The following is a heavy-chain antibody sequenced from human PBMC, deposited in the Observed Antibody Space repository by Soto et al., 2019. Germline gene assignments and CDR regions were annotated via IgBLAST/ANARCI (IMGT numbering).Heavy chain of an antibody. V-gene: IGHV3-23*01. D-gene: IGHD6-19*01. CDR1: GFTFSTYA. Sequence: EVQLLESGGGLVQPGGSLRLSCAASGFTFSTYAMNWVRQAPGKGLEWVSAISGSGDTTYYADSVKGRFTVSRDNSKNTLYLQMNSLRAEDTAVCYCAKERSSGWSFDYWGPGTLVTVSS. CDR3: AKERSSGWSFDY. J-gene: IGHJ4*02. CDR2: ISGSGDTT.